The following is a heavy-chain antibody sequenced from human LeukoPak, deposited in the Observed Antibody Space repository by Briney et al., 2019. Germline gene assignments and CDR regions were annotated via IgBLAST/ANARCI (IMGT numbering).Heavy chain of an antibody. V-gene: IGHV3-66*01. CDR3: ARVSIVSRGALDY. CDR2: IYSGGST. CDR1: GFTVSSNY. Sequence: GGSLRLSCAASGFTVSSNYMSWVRQAPGKGLEWVSVIYSGGSTYYADSVKGRFTISRDNSKNTLYLQMNSLRAEDTAVYHCARVSIVSRGALDYWGQGTLVTVSS. J-gene: IGHJ4*02. D-gene: IGHD1-26*01.